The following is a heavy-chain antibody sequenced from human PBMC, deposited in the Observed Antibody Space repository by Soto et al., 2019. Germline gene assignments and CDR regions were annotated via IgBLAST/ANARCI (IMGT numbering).Heavy chain of an antibody. V-gene: IGHV4-31*03. CDR1: GGSISSSGYY. CDR3: ASSPVSPYFDY. CDR2: VSYSGST. J-gene: IGHJ4*02. Sequence: PSETLSLTCSVSGGSISSSGYYCSWIRQHPGKGLEWLGYVSYSGSTSYNPPLKSRLTISLDTSKNQFSLKLTSVSAAETAVYYCASSPVSPYFDYWGQGTLVTVSS.